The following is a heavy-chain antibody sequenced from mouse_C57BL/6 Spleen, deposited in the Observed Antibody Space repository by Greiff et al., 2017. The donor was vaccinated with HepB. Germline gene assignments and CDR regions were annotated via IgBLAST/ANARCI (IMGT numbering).Heavy chain of an antibody. V-gene: IGHV1-26*01. Sequence: EVQLQQSGPELVKPGASVKISCKASGYTFTDYYMNWVKQSHGKSLEWIGDINPNNGGTSYNQKFKGKATLTVDKSSSTAYMELRSLTSEDSAVYYCALYYGSSPYAMDYCGQGTSVTVSS. D-gene: IGHD1-1*01. CDR1: GYTFTDYY. CDR3: ALYYGSSPYAMDY. J-gene: IGHJ4*01. CDR2: INPNNGGT.